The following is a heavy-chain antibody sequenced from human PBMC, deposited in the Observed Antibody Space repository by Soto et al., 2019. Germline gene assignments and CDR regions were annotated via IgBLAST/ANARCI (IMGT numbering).Heavy chain of an antibody. V-gene: IGHV3-48*02. CDR1: GFTFSSYS. J-gene: IGHJ6*02. CDR2: ISSSSTI. D-gene: IGHD2-8*02. CDR3: ARDRFLRSTALWGMDV. Sequence: GGSLRLSCAASGFTFSSYSMNWVRQAPGKGLEWVSYISSSSTIYYADSVKGRFTISRDNAKNSLYLQMNSLRDEDTAVYYCARDRFLRSTALWGMDVWGQGTTVTVSS.